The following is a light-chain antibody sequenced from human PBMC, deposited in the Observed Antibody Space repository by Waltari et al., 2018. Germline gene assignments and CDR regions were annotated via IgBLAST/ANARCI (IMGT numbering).Light chain of an antibody. CDR3: QQYGSSPRT. CDR1: QSVSSSY. CDR2: GAS. Sequence: EIVLTPSPGTLSLSPGERATLSCRASQSVSSSYLAWYQQKPGQAPRLLLSGASSRGTGIPDRFSGSGSGTDFTLTSSRLEPEDIAVYYCQQYGSSPRTFGQGTKVEIK. V-gene: IGKV3-20*01. J-gene: IGKJ1*01.